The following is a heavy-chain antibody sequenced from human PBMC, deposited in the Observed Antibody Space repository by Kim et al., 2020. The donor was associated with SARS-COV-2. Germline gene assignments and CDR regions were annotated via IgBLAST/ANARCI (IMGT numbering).Heavy chain of an antibody. CDR1: GYTFTSYA. V-gene: IGHV1-3*01. CDR3: ARDPPLRYFDWLHITSNWFDP. Sequence: ASVKVSCKASGYTFTSYAMHWVRQAPGQRLEWMGWINAGNGNTKYSQKFQGRVTITRDTSASTAYMELSSLRSEDTAVYYCARDPPLRYFDWLHITSNWFDPWGQGTLVTVSS. J-gene: IGHJ5*02. D-gene: IGHD3-9*01. CDR2: INAGNGNT.